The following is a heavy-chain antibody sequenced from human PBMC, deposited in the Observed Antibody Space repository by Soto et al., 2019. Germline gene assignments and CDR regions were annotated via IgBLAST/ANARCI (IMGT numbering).Heavy chain of an antibody. D-gene: IGHD6-13*01. CDR2: ISDDGSNK. Sequence: QVQLVESGGGVVQPGKSLRLSCAASGFTFSNYALHWVRQAPGQGLEWVAVISDDGSNKYYADSVKGRFTISRDNSKNMLFLQMTSLSAEDTAVYYCARDHFASSWSYYDSWGQGTPVTVSS. V-gene: IGHV3-30*04. J-gene: IGHJ4*02. CDR1: GFTFSNYA. CDR3: ARDHFASSWSYYDS.